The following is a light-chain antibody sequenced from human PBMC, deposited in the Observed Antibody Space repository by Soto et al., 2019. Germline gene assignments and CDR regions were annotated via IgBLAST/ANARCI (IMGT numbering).Light chain of an antibody. CDR2: DAS. Sequence: DIQMTQSPSTLSASVGDRVTITCRASQSISTYLAWYQQKPGKAPEFLIYDASSLESGVPSRFSGSGSGTEFTLTISSLQPDDFATYFCQQYDTYSRTFGQGTKVDIK. V-gene: IGKV1-5*01. CDR3: QQYDTYSRT. CDR1: QSISTY. J-gene: IGKJ1*01.